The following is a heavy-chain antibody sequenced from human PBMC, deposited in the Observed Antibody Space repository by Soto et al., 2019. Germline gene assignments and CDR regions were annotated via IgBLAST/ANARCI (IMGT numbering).Heavy chain of an antibody. CDR3: ANIAVGAAAATVGSYYYYMDV. D-gene: IGHD6-13*01. CDR2: IYYSGST. CDR1: GGSISSSSYY. V-gene: IGHV4-39*01. Sequence: SETLSLTCTVSGGSISSSSYYWGWIRQPPGKGLEWIGSIYYSGSTYYNPSLKSRVTISVDTSKNQFSLKLSSVTAADTAVYYCANIAVGAAAATVGSYYYYMDVWGKGTTVTVSS. J-gene: IGHJ6*03.